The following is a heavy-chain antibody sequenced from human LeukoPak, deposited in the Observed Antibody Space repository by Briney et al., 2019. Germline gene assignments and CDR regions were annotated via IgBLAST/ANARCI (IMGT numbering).Heavy chain of an antibody. CDR3: AREGCSGGSCYSYYYYYYYMDV. D-gene: IGHD2-15*01. CDR1: GYSISSGYY. Sequence: SETLSLTCAVSGYSISSGYYWGWIRQPPGKGLEWIGSIYHSGSTYYNPSLKSRVTISVDTSKNQFSLKLSSVTAADTAVYYCAREGCSGGSCYSYYYYYYYMDVWGKGTTVTVFS. J-gene: IGHJ6*03. CDR2: IYHSGST. V-gene: IGHV4-38-2*02.